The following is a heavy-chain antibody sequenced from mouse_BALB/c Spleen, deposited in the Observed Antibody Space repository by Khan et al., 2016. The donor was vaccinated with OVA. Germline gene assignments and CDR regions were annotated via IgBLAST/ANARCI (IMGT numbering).Heavy chain of an antibody. CDR3: ARGEKFAY. Sequence: QVQLQQSGAELVRPGVSVKISCKGSGYTFTDYAMHWVKQSHAKSLEWIGVISTYYGDVDYNQKFKGKVTMTVDRSSSTAYMQLARLTSEDTAICSCARGEKFAYWGQGTPVTVSA. V-gene: IGHV1S137*01. CDR2: ISTYYGDV. CDR1: GYTFTDYA. D-gene: IGHD2-13*01. J-gene: IGHJ3*01.